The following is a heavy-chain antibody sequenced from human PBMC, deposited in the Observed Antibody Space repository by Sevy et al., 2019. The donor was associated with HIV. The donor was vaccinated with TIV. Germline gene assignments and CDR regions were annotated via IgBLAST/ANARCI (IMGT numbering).Heavy chain of an antibody. J-gene: IGHJ6*02. CDR1: GYSISSGYY. D-gene: IGHD1-26*01. CDR2: ISHSGST. Sequence: SETLSLTCVVSGYSISSGYYWGWIRQPPGKGLEWIGSISHSGSTYYNPSLKSRVIISVDTSKNQFSLKLSSVTAADTAVYYCARVWSGSTYYYYFGLDVWGQGTTVTVSS. V-gene: IGHV4-38-2*01. CDR3: ARVWSGSTYYYYFGLDV.